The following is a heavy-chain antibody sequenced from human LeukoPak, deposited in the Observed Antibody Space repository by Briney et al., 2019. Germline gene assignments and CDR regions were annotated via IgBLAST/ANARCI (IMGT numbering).Heavy chain of an antibody. Sequence: PGGSLRLSCTVSGFSLSSYAMSWVRRAPGKGLEWVSATSSSDAGKYYADSVRGRFTISRDNSRNTMYLQMNSLRSEDTAVYYCARVPSGGDKFDPWGQGTLVTVSS. V-gene: IGHV3-23*01. CDR3: ARVPSGGDKFDP. CDR2: TSSSDAGK. J-gene: IGHJ5*02. D-gene: IGHD2-21*01. CDR1: GFSLSSYA.